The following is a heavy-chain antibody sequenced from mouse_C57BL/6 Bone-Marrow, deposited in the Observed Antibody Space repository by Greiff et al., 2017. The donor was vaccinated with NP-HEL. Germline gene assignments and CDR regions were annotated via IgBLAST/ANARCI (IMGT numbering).Heavy chain of an antibody. CDR2: INYDGSST. J-gene: IGHJ2*01. CDR1: GFTFSDYY. Sequence: EVKVVESEGGLVQPGSSMKLSCTASGFTFSDYYMAWVRQVPEKGLEWVANINYDGSSTYYLDSLKSRFIISRDNAKNILYLQMSSLKSEDTATYYCARGAGSGGFDYWGQGTTLTVSS. V-gene: IGHV5-16*01. CDR3: ARGAGSGGFDY. D-gene: IGHD3-3*01.